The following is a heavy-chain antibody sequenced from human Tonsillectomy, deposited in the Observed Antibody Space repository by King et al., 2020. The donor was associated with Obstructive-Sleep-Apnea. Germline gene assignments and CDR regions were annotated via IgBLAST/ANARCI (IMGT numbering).Heavy chain of an antibody. Sequence: QLVQSGAEVKKPGSSVKVSCKASGGTFSSYAISWVRQAPGQGLEWMGRIIPILGCANYAQKFQGRVTITADKSTRTAYMELSSLRSEDTAVYYCARDSQVPTITFDYWGQGTLVTVSS. CDR1: GGTFSSYA. CDR2: IIPILGCA. V-gene: IGHV1-69*04. CDR3: ARDSQVPTITFDY. J-gene: IGHJ4*02. D-gene: IGHD5-12*01.